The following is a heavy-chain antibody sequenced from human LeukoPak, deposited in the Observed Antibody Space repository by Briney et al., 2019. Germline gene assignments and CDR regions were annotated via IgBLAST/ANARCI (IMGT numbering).Heavy chain of an antibody. D-gene: IGHD5-12*01. Sequence: SETQSLPCTLSGDSISGKYWTWIRQPPGKGLEWIGRIYTSGSTNYNPSLSSRVTMSIDTSKNQFSLKLSSVTAADTAVYYCARGGYSGYDPYYFDYSGQGTLVTVSS. V-gene: IGHV4-4*07. CDR1: GDSISGKY. J-gene: IGHJ4*01. CDR3: ARGGYSGYDPYYFDY. CDR2: IYTSGST.